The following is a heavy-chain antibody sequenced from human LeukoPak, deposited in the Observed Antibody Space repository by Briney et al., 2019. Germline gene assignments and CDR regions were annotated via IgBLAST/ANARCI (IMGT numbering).Heavy chain of an antibody. V-gene: IGHV3-23*01. Sequence: QPGGSLRLSCAASGFTFRNYAMSWVRQAPGKGLEWVSAIVDNGVSTYYADSVQGRFTISRDNSKNTLYLQMNSLRAEDTALYYCTKWGDYDGSTGYYDSDYWGQGTLVTVSS. CDR2: IVDNGVST. CDR1: GFTFRNYA. J-gene: IGHJ4*02. D-gene: IGHD3-9*01. CDR3: TKWGDYDGSTGYYDSDY.